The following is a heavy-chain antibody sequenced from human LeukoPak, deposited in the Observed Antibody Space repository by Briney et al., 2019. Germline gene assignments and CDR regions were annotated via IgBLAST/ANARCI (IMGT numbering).Heavy chain of an antibody. D-gene: IGHD3-22*01. Sequence: TSETLSLTCTVSGGSISSYYWSWIRQPPGKGLEWIGYIYNSGSTSYNPSLKSRVTISIDTSKKQFSLKLSSVTAADTAVYYCARVTGYMIEDYFDYWGQGTLVTVSS. J-gene: IGHJ4*02. CDR2: IYNSGST. CDR1: GGSISSYY. CDR3: ARVTGYMIEDYFDY. V-gene: IGHV4-59*01.